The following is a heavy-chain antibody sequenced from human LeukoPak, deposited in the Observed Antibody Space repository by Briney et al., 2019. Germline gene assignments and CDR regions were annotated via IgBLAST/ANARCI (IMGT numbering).Heavy chain of an antibody. Sequence: PSETLSLTCTVSGGSVSSGSYYWSWIRQPPGKGLEWIGYIYYSGSTNYNPSLKSRVTISVDTSKNQFSLNLSSVTAADTAVYYCARDRPGQGGTYDWGQGTLVTVSS. CDR2: IYYSGST. V-gene: IGHV4-61*01. J-gene: IGHJ4*02. CDR1: GGSVSSGSYY. D-gene: IGHD1-26*01. CDR3: ARDRPGQGGTYD.